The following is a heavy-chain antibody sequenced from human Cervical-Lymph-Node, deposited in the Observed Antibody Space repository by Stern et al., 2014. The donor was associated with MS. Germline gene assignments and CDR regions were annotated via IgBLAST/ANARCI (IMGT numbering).Heavy chain of an antibody. CDR2: IRNKANNYAT. CDR1: GFIFSGSA. CDR3: TRRRFGMDV. V-gene: IGHV3-73*01. J-gene: IGHJ6*02. Sequence: EVQLVESGGGLVQPGGSLTLSCAASGFIFSGSAMHLVRKASGKGLEWIGHIRNKANNYATAYGASVKGRFTISRDDSKNTAYLQMNSLRTEDTAVYYCTRRRFGMDVWGQGTSVTVSS.